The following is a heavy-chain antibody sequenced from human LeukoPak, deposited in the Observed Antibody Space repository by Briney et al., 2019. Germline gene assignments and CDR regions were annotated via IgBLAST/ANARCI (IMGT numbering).Heavy chain of an antibody. Sequence: GGSLRLSCAASGFTFSSYGMHWVRQAPGKGLEWVAFIRYDGSNKYYADSVKGRFTISRDNSKNTLYLQMNSLRAEDTAVYYCARDSGSPNYYFDYWGQGTLVTVSS. CDR1: GFTFSSYG. CDR2: IRYDGSNK. J-gene: IGHJ4*02. V-gene: IGHV3-30*02. D-gene: IGHD1-26*01. CDR3: ARDSGSPNYYFDY.